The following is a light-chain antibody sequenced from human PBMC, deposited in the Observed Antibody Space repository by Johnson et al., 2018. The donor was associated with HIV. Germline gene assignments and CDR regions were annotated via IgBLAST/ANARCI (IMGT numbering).Light chain of an antibody. CDR3: GTWDISLRTAF. CDR1: SSNIGNNY. J-gene: IGLJ1*01. Sequence: QSVLTQPPSVSAAPGQKVTISCSGSSSNIGNNYVSWYQQLPGTAPKLLIYDNNKRPSGIPDRFSGSKSCTSATLGITGLQTGDEAVYYCGTWDISLRTAFCGTGTSVTVL. V-gene: IGLV1-51*01. CDR2: DNN.